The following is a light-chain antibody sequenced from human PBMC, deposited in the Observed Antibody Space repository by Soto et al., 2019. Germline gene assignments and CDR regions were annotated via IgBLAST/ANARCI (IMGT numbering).Light chain of an antibody. J-gene: IGLJ3*02. CDR1: SSNIGAGYD. CDR2: GNK. CDR3: KSYDSSLTGSGV. Sequence: QSVLTQPPSVSGAPGQRVTISCTGSSSNIGAGYDVHWYQQLPGTAPKLLIYGNKNRPSGVPDRFSGSKSATSASLAITGLQAEDEADYYCKSYDSSLTGSGVFGGGTKVTVL. V-gene: IGLV1-40*01.